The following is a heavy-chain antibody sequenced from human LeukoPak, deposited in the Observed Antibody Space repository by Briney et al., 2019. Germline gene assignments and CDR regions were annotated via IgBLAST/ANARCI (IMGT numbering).Heavy chain of an antibody. CDR1: GFTFSSYG. J-gene: IGHJ4*02. CDR2: IRYDGSNK. Sequence: GGSLRLSCAASGFTFSSYGMHWVRQAPGKGLEWVAFIRYDGSNKYYADSVKGRFTISRDNSKNTLYLQMNSLRAEDTAVYYCAKGFRGQRIVAGTGRVDYFDYWGQGTLVTVSS. CDR3: AKGFRGQRIVAGTGRVDYFDY. V-gene: IGHV3-30*02. D-gene: IGHD6-19*01.